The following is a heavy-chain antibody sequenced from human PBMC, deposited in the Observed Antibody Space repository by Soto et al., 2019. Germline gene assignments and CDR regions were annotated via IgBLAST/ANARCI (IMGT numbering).Heavy chain of an antibody. Sequence: QVQLVQSGAEVKKPGSSVKVSCKASGGTFSSYAISWVRQAPGQGLEWMGGIIPIFGTANYAQKFQGSVTITAEDYTSTAYMELRCLRSADTAVYYGAGDHVVTVEGGDYDGMDVWGQGTKVTVSS. V-gene: IGHV1-69*01. CDR1: GGTFSSYA. CDR2: IIPIFGTA. CDR3: AGDHVVTVEGGDYDGMDV. D-gene: IGHD2-2*01. J-gene: IGHJ6*02.